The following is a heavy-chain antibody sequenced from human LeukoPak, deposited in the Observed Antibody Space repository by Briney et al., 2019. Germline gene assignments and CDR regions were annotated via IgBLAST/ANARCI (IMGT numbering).Heavy chain of an antibody. D-gene: IGHD3-10*01. J-gene: IGHJ4*02. V-gene: IGHV4-34*01. Sequence: SETLSLTCAVYGGSFSGYYWSWIRQPPGKGLGWVGEIGHSGSTNYNPSLKSRVTISVDTSKNQFSLKLSSVTAADTAVYYCARLPVVRGVTRGDYWGQGILVTVSS. CDR3: ARLPVVRGVTRGDY. CDR2: IGHSGST. CDR1: GGSFSGYY.